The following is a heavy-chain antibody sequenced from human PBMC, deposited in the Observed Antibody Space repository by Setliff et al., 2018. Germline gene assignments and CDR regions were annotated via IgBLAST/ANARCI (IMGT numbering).Heavy chain of an antibody. J-gene: IGHJ2*01. D-gene: IGHD5-12*01. CDR3: ARNPDFLQYSFDL. CDR1: GGSISNSTFY. Sequence: SGTLSLTSTVSGGSISNSTFYWGWIRQPPGKGLEWVGSINYYGSIFDDGTTYSTYYNPSLKSRATISIDTSKSQFSLKLSSMTAADTALYYCARNPDFLQYSFDLWGRGTLVTVSS. CDR2: INYYGSIFDDGTTYST. V-gene: IGHV4-39*07.